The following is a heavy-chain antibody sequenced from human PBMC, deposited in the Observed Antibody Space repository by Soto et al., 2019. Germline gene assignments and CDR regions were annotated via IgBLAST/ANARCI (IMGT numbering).Heavy chain of an antibody. CDR1: GFIFSSYA. J-gene: IGHJ6*02. CDR3: AKGNCSSTSCYYYYYYGMDV. V-gene: IGHV3-23*01. Sequence: HGGSLRMSCADSGFIFSSYAMSWVRQAPGKGLEWVSAISGSGGSTYYADSVKGRFTISRDNSKNTLYLQMNSLRAEDTAVYYCAKGNCSSTSCYYYYYYGMDVWVQGTTVTVSS. D-gene: IGHD2-2*01. CDR2: ISGSGGST.